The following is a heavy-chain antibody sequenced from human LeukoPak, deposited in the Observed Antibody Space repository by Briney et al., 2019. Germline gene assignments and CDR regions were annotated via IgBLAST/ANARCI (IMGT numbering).Heavy chain of an antibody. J-gene: IGHJ4*02. D-gene: IGHD6-6*01. V-gene: IGHV4-34*01. CDR1: GGSFSGYY. Sequence: SETLSLTCAVYGGSFSGYYWSWIRQPPGKGLEWIGEINHSGSTNYNPSLKSRVTISVDTSKNQFSLKLSSVTAADTAVYYCARGIDSSSSRGFFDYWGQGTLVTVSS. CDR2: INHSGST. CDR3: ARGIDSSSSRGFFDY.